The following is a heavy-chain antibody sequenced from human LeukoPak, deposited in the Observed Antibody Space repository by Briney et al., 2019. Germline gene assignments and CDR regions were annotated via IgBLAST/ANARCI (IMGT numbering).Heavy chain of an antibody. D-gene: IGHD3-22*01. CDR3: ATAGDTYYYDSSGYYPDAFDI. CDR1: GGSISSYY. V-gene: IGHV4-59*01. CDR2: IYYSGST. J-gene: IGHJ3*02. Sequence: SETLSLTCTVSGGSISSYYWSWIRQPPGKGLVWIGYIYYSGSTNYNPSLKSRVTISVDTSKNQFSLKLSSVTAADTAVYYCATAGDTYYYDSSGYYPDAFDIWGQGTMVTVSS.